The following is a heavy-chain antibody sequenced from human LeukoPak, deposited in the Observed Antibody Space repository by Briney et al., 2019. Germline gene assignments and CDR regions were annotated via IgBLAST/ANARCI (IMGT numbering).Heavy chain of an antibody. D-gene: IGHD3-10*01. J-gene: IGHJ4*02. CDR1: GFTFGDYG. V-gene: IGHV3-49*04. Sequence: GGSLRLSCTASGFTFGDYGMSWVRQAPGKSLEWVSFIRSKGYGGATEYAASVNGRFTISRDDSKSIAYLQMNSLKTEDTAVYYCTRGSTVRGAKYYFDYWGQGALVTVSS. CDR3: TRGSTVRGAKYYFDY. CDR2: IRSKGYGGAT.